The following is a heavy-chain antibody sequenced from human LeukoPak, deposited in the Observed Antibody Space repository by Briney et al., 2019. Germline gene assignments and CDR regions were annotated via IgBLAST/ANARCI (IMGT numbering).Heavy chain of an antibody. J-gene: IGHJ4*02. CDR1: GFTFSTYS. V-gene: IGHV3-21*01. CDR3: ARGYSSSWLGYFDY. Sequence: GGSLRLSCAASGFTFSTYSMNWVRQVPGKGLEWVSSISSSSNDMYYADSVKGRFTISRDNAKNSLYLQMNSLRAEDTGVYYCARGYSSSWLGYFDYWGQGTLVTVSS. D-gene: IGHD6-13*01. CDR2: ISSSSNDM.